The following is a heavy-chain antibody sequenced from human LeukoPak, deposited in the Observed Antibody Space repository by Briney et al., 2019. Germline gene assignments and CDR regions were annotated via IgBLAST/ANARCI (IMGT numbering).Heavy chain of an antibody. CDR1: GGSFSGYY. V-gene: IGHV4-34*01. CDR2: INHSGST. Sequence: PSETLSLTCAVYGGSFSGYYWSWIRQPPGKGLEWIGEINHSGSTNYNPSLKSRVTISVDTSKNQFSLKLSSVTAADTAVYYCAGHAIRGYSPYYFDYWGQGTLVTVSS. CDR3: AGHAIRGYSPYYFDY. D-gene: IGHD2-8*01. J-gene: IGHJ4*02.